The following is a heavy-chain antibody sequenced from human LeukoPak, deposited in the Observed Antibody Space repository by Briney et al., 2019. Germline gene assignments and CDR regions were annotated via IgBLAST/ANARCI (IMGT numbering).Heavy chain of an antibody. J-gene: IGHJ4*02. D-gene: IGHD5-12*01. Sequence: NLGESLKISCKGSGYSFTSYWISWVRQMPGKGLEWRGRIDPSDSYTNYSPSFQGHVTISADKSISTAYLQWSSLKASDTAMYYCAILHHSGYLDYFDYWGQGTLVTVSS. CDR1: GYSFTSYW. CDR2: IDPSDSYT. V-gene: IGHV5-10-1*01. CDR3: AILHHSGYLDYFDY.